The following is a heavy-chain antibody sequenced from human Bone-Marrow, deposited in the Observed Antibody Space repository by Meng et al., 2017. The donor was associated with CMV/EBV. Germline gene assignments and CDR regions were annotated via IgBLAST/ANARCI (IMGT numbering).Heavy chain of an antibody. D-gene: IGHD4-17*01. CDR3: ARGSGDYVLD. CDR1: GFTFSSYA. J-gene: IGHJ4*02. Sequence: GGSLRLSCAASGFTFSSYAMSWVRQAPGKGLEWVSYISSGGITIYYADSVKGRFTISRDNAKNSLYLQMNSLRAEDTAVYYCARGSGDYVLDWGQGTLVTVSS. CDR2: ISSGGITI. V-gene: IGHV3-48*03.